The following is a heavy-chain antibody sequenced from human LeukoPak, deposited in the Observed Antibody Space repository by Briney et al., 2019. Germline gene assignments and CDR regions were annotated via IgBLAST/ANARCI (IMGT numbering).Heavy chain of an antibody. CDR1: GGFISSSSYF. D-gene: IGHD6-19*01. Sequence: PSETLSLTCTVSGGFISSSSYFWGWIRQPPGKGLEWIGSIYYSGSTSYNTSLKSRVTISVDTPKNQFSLKLSFVTAADTAVHYCASPWSSGGFDYWGQGTLVTVSS. CDR2: IYYSGST. J-gene: IGHJ4*02. V-gene: IGHV4-39*01. CDR3: ASPWSSGGFDY.